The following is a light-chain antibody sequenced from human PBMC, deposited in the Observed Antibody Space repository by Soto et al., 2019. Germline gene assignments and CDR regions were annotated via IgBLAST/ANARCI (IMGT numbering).Light chain of an antibody. V-gene: IGLV2-8*01. J-gene: IGLJ3*02. CDR3: SSYAGSNNFVV. CDR2: QVS. Sequence: QSALTQPPSASGSPGQSVTISCTGTSSDIGGYNYVSWYQQHPGKAPKLVISQVSERPSGVPDRFSGSKSGNTASLTVSGLQAEDEADYYCSSYAGSNNFVVFGGGTKLTVL. CDR1: SSDIGGYNY.